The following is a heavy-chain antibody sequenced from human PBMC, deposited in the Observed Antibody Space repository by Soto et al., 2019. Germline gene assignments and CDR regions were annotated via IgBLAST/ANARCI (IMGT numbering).Heavy chain of an antibody. CDR3: ARDRLPRFVGPFDY. D-gene: IGHD1-26*01. CDR2: IWYDVSNK. V-gene: IGHV3-33*01. Sequence: GGSLRLSCAASGFTFSSYGMHWVRQAPGKGLEWVAVIWYDVSNKYYADSVKGRFTISRDNSKNTLYLQMNSLRAEDTAVYYCARDRLPRFVGPFDYWGQGTLVTVSS. J-gene: IGHJ4*02. CDR1: GFTFSSYG.